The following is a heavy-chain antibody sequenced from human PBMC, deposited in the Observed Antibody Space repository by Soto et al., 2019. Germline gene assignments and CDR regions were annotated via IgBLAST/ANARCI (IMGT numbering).Heavy chain of an antibody. D-gene: IGHD3-9*01. Sequence: GGSLRLSCAASGFTFSSYAMSWVRQAPGKGLEWVSAISGSGGSTYYADSVKGRFTISRDNSKNTLYLQMNSLRAEDTAVYYCAKLYYYILTGYYPYYYYYGMDVWGQGTTVTVSS. CDR3: AKLYYYILTGYYPYYYYYGMDV. CDR2: ISGSGGST. J-gene: IGHJ6*02. V-gene: IGHV3-23*01. CDR1: GFTFSSYA.